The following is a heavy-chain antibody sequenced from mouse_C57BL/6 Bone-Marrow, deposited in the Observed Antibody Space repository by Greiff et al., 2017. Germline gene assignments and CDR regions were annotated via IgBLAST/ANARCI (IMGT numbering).Heavy chain of an antibody. D-gene: IGHD1-1*01. CDR2: IHPNSGST. V-gene: IGHV1-64*01. J-gene: IGHJ1*03. CDR3: ARDSITTVVSWYFDV. CDR1: GYTFTSYW. Sequence: QVQLQQPGAELVKPGASVKLSCKASGYTFTSYWMHWVKQRPGQGLEWIGMIHPNSGSTNYNEKFKSKATLTVDKSSSTAYMQLSSLTYEDSAVYYCARDSITTVVSWYFDVWGTGTTVTVSS.